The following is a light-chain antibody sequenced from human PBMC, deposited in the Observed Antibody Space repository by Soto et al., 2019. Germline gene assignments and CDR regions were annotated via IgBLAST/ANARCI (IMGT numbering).Light chain of an antibody. CDR1: QSIDRY. CDR2: AAS. J-gene: IGKJ3*01. Sequence: DIQMTQSASPLSASVGDRVTITCRASQSIDRYLNWYQQKPGKAPKLLIFAASSLQSGVPSRFSGSGSGTHFTLTITSLQPEDFATYYCQQTDSTPFTFGPGTKVDIK. CDR3: QQTDSTPFT. V-gene: IGKV1-39*01.